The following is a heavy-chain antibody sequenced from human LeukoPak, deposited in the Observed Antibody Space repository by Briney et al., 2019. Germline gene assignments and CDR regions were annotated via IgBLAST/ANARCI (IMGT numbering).Heavy chain of an antibody. D-gene: IGHD5-24*01. CDR3: ARGLLDGYTHPAAFDI. CDR2: IYYSGST. CDR1: GGSISSYY. J-gene: IGHJ3*02. V-gene: IGHV4-59*01. Sequence: SETLSLTCTVSGGSISSYYWSWIRQPPGKGLEWIGYIYYSGSTNYNPSLKSRVTISVDTSKNQFSLKLSSVTAADTAVYYCARGLLDGYTHPAAFDIWGQGTMVTVPS.